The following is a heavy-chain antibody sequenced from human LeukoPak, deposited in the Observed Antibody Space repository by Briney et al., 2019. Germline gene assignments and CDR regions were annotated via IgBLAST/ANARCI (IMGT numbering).Heavy chain of an antibody. D-gene: IGHD6-19*01. Sequence: SQTLSLTCAISGDSVSSNIPAWTWIRQSPSRGIEWLGRTYYRSKWYSDYAVSVKSRISIDPDTSKNQFSLQLSSVTPEDTAVYYCARAIAVAAYDYPSGLDVWGQGTTVTVSS. CDR3: ARAIAVAAYDYPSGLDV. CDR1: GDSVSSNIPA. V-gene: IGHV6-1*01. CDR2: TYYRSKWYS. J-gene: IGHJ6*02.